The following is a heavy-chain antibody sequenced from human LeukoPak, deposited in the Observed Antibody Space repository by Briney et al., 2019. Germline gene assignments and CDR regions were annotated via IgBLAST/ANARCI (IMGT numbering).Heavy chain of an antibody. J-gene: IGHJ2*01. Sequence: SETLSLTCTVSGGSISSYYWSWIRQPPGKGLGWIGYIYYSGSANYNPFLKSRVTISVDTSKNQFSRKLSSVTAADTAVYYCARHVEMATYWYFDLWGRGTLVTVSP. D-gene: IGHD5-24*01. V-gene: IGHV4-59*08. CDR2: IYYSGSA. CDR1: GGSISSYY. CDR3: ARHVEMATYWYFDL.